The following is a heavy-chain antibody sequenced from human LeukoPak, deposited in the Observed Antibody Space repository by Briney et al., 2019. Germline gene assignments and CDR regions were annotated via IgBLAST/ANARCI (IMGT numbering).Heavy chain of an antibody. CDR3: AKEGGSSSWYLDY. V-gene: IGHV3-33*06. CDR1: GFTFSSYG. J-gene: IGHJ4*02. CDR2: IWYDGSNK. Sequence: PGRSLRLSCAASGFTFSSYGMHWVRQAPGKGLEWVAVIWYDGSNKYYADSVKGRFTISRDNSKNTLYLQMNSLRAEDTAVYYCAKEGGSSSWYLDYWGQGTLVTVSS. D-gene: IGHD6-13*01.